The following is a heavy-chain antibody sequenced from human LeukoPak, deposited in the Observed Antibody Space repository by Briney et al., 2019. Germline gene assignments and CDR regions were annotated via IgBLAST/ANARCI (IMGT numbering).Heavy chain of an antibody. CDR1: GYTFTSYG. CDR3: ARVDIVVVVAANWFDP. Sequence: ASVKVSCKASGYTFTSYGISWVRQAPGQGLEWMGWISAYNGNTNYAQKFQGRVTMTTDTSTSTAYMELRSLRSDDTAVYCCARVDIVVVVAANWFDPWGQGTLVTVSS. J-gene: IGHJ5*02. CDR2: ISAYNGNT. V-gene: IGHV1-18*01. D-gene: IGHD2-15*01.